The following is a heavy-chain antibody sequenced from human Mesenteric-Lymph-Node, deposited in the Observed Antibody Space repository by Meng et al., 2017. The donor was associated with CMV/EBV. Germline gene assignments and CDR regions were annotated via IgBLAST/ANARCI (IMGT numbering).Heavy chain of an antibody. CDR1: GFTFTTYW. V-gene: IGHV3-74*01. D-gene: IGHD2-2*02. J-gene: IGHJ4*02. Sequence: GGSLRLSCAASGFTFTTYWMHWVRQVPGKGLLWVSRINSDGIGTTYADSVKGRFTISRDNAHNTLYLQMNSLRAEDTAVYYCARDPGFCDGTRCFTDYFDSWGQGTLVTVSS. CDR3: ARDPGFCDGTRCFTDYFDS. CDR2: INSDGIGT.